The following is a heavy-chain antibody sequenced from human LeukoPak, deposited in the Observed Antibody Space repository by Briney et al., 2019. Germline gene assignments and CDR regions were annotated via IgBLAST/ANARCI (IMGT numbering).Heavy chain of an antibody. CDR2: INGDGSWT. CDR1: GNYW. D-gene: IGHD2-2*01. Sequence: GGSLRLSCAASGNYWMHWVRQAPGKGLVWVSHINGDGSWTSYADSVKGRFTISKDNAKNTVYLRMNNLRAEDTAVYYCVSFYETYWGRGTLVTVSS. CDR3: VSFYETY. J-gene: IGHJ4*02. V-gene: IGHV3-74*01.